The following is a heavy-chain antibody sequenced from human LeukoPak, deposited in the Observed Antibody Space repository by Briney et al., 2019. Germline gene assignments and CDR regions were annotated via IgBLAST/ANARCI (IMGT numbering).Heavy chain of an antibody. V-gene: IGHV4-31*03. CDR2: IYNTGST. Sequence: SETLSLTCTVSGGSISSGDYYWSWVRQHPGKGLEWIGYIYNTGSTYYNPSLKSRVTISVDTSKNQFSLRLNSVTAADTAVYYCARGPSLYWGQGTLVTVSS. CDR3: ARGPSLY. CDR1: GGSISSGDYY. J-gene: IGHJ4*02.